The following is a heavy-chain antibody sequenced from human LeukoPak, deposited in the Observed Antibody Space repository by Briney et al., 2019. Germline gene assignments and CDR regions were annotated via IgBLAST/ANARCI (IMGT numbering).Heavy chain of an antibody. D-gene: IGHD3-10*01. V-gene: IGHV1-18*04. J-gene: IGHJ5*02. Sequence: ASVKVSCKASGYTFTSYGISWVRQAPGQGLEWMGCISAYNGNTNYAQKLQGRVTMTTDTSTSTAYMELRSLRSDDTAVYYCARAMVRGVITLWFDPWGQGTLVTVSS. CDR2: ISAYNGNT. CDR1: GYTFTSYG. CDR3: ARAMVRGVITLWFDP.